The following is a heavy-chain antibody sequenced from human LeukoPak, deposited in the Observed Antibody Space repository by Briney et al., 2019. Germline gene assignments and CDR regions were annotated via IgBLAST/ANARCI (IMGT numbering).Heavy chain of an antibody. D-gene: IGHD6-19*01. J-gene: IGHJ4*02. CDR1: GYTFTEYY. V-gene: IGHV1-2*02. CDR2: FNPYSGGT. Sequence: ASVKVSCKASGYTFTEYYIHWVRQATGQGLEWMGWFNPYSGGTNYAEKFQGRVTMTRDTSITTAYMELSSLRSDDTAMYYCATLRRSGWYIGDWGQGTLVTVSS. CDR3: ATLRRSGWYIGD.